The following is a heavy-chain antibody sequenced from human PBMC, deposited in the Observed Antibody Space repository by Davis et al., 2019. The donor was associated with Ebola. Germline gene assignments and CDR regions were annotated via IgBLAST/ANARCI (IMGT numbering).Heavy chain of an antibody. D-gene: IGHD4-17*01. CDR2: IWYDGSNK. CDR1: GFTVSSNY. V-gene: IGHV3-33*08. Sequence: GESLKISCAASGFTVSSNYMSWVRQAPGKGLEWVAVIWYDGSNKYYADSVKGRFTISRDNSKNTLYLQMNSLRAEDTAVYYCARGYGTFDYWGQGTLVTVSS. J-gene: IGHJ4*02. CDR3: ARGYGTFDY.